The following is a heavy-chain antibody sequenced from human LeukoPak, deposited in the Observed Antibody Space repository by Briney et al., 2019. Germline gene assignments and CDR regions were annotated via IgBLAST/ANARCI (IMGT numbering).Heavy chain of an antibody. Sequence: PSETLSLTCTVSGGSISSSSYYWGWIRQPPGEGLEWIGSIYYSGSTYYNPSLKSRVTISVDTSKNQFSLKLSSVTAADTAVYYCARHVYTIPFDYWGQGTLVTVSS. CDR3: ARHVYTIPFDY. CDR1: GGSISSSSYY. D-gene: IGHD3-3*01. J-gene: IGHJ4*02. V-gene: IGHV4-39*01. CDR2: IYYSGST.